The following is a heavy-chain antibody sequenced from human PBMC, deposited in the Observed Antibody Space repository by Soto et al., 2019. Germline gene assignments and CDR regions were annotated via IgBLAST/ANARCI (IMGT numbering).Heavy chain of an antibody. CDR3: ARVAVAGTVY. V-gene: IGHV1-69*10. CDR2: IIPIFGIA. CDR1: GGTFSSYA. J-gene: IGHJ4*02. Sequence: SVKISCKASGGTFSSYAISWVRQAPGQGLEWMGGIIPIFGIANYAQKFQGRVTITADKSTSTAYMELSSLRSEDTAVYYCARVAVAGTVYWGQGTLVTVSS. D-gene: IGHD6-19*01.